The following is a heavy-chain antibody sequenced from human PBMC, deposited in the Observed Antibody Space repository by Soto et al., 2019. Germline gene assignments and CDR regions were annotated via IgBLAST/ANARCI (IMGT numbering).Heavy chain of an antibody. CDR1: GFTIGGSA. Sequence: PGGSLRLSCAASGFTIGGSAMHWVRQASGRGLEWVGRIRSKLNNYATAYAASVRGRFTISRDDSKNTAYLQMNSLKTEDTAFYYCTTSPGGHWGQGTLVTVSS. CDR2: IRSKLNNYAT. CDR3: TTSPGGH. D-gene: IGHD6-25*01. J-gene: IGHJ4*02. V-gene: IGHV3-73*01.